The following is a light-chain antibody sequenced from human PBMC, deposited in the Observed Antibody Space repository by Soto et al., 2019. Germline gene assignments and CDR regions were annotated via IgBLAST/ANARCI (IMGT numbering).Light chain of an antibody. CDR1: EGISNY. V-gene: IGKV1-27*01. J-gene: IGKJ1*01. Sequence: DIQMTQSPSSLSASIGDRVTITCRASEGISNYLAWYQQKPGKVPKLLIYDASTLQSGVPSRFSGSGSGTDFTLTISSLQPEDVATYYCQKYNIAPWTFGQGTKVEIK. CDR3: QKYNIAPWT. CDR2: DAS.